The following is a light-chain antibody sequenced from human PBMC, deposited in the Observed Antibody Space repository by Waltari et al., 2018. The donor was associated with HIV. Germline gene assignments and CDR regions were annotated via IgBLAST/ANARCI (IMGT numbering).Light chain of an antibody. V-gene: IGLV3-9*01. CDR2: RDS. Sequence: SYELPQPLSVSVALGQTARITCGGNNIGSKNVHWYQQKPGQAPVLVIYRDSNRPSGIPERFSGSNSGNTATLTISRAQAGDEADYYCHVWDSSTVVFGGGTKLTVL. CDR1: NIGSKN. CDR3: HVWDSSTVV. J-gene: IGLJ2*01.